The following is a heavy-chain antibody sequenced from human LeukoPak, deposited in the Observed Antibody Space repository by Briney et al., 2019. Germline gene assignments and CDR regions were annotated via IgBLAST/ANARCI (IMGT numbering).Heavy chain of an antibody. J-gene: IGHJ5*02. CDR2: ISAYNGNT. CDR3: ARDLEYGSGSYYDNWFDP. Sequence: ASVKVSCKASGYTFTSYGISWVRQAPGQGLEWMGWISAYNGNTNYAQKLQGRVTMTTDTSTSTTYMELRSLRSDDTALYYCARDLEYGSGSYYDNWFDPWGQGTLVTVSS. CDR1: GYTFTSYG. V-gene: IGHV1-18*01. D-gene: IGHD3-10*01.